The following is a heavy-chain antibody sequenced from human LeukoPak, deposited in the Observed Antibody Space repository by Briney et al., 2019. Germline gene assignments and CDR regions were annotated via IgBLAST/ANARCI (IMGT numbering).Heavy chain of an antibody. Sequence: PGRSLRLSCAASGFTFSSYGMHWVRQAPGKGLEWVAVISYDGSNKYYADSVKGRFTISRDNSKNTLYLQMNSLRAEDTAVYYCAKDRGTAALGGDWFDPWGQGTLVTVSS. V-gene: IGHV3-30*18. CDR2: ISYDGSNK. J-gene: IGHJ5*02. CDR1: GFTFSSYG. D-gene: IGHD1-14*01. CDR3: AKDRGTAALGGDWFDP.